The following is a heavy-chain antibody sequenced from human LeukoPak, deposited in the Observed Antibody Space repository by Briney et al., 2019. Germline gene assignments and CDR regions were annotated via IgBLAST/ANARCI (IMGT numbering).Heavy chain of an antibody. J-gene: IGHJ4*02. Sequence: GESLKISCKGSGYTFTRYWIGWVRPMPGKGLEWMGIIYPGDSETKYRPSLQGQVTISVDKSISTAYLQWSSLKASDTAIYFCARIEGSTFDYWGQGTLVTVSS. CDR3: ARIEGSTFDY. V-gene: IGHV5-51*01. CDR2: IYPGDSET. CDR1: GYTFTRYW.